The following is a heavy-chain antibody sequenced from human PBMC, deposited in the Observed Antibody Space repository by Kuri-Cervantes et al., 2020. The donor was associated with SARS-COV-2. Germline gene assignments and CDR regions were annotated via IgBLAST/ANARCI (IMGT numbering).Heavy chain of an antibody. CDR1: GYTFTSYY. Sequence: ASVKVSCKASGYTFTSYYMHWVRQAPGQGLEWMGIINPSGGSTSYAQKFQGRVTMTRDTSTSTVYMELSSLRSEDTAVYYCARESDIVVVPAAIGFDPWGQGTLVTVFS. CDR3: ARESDIVVVPAAIGFDP. CDR2: INPSGGST. V-gene: IGHV1-46*03. J-gene: IGHJ5*02. D-gene: IGHD2-2*02.